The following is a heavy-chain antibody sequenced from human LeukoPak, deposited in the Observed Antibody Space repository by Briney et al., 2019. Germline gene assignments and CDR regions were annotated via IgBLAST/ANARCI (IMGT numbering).Heavy chain of an antibody. CDR1: GGSITNYY. Sequence: PSETLSLTCTVSGGSITNYYWSWIRQPAGKGLEWIGRIYISGNTNYNPSLKSRVTMSVDMSKNQFSLKLSSVTAADTAVYYCARDHCSGGSCYFPLDYWGQGTLVTVSP. D-gene: IGHD2-15*01. J-gene: IGHJ4*02. V-gene: IGHV4-4*07. CDR2: IYISGNT. CDR3: ARDHCSGGSCYFPLDY.